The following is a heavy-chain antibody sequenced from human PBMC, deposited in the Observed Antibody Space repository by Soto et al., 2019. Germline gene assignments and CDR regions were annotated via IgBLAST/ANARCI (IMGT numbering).Heavy chain of an antibody. V-gene: IGHV4-39*01. J-gene: IGHJ6*02. CDR2: MYFTGSS. Sequence: PSETLSLTCTLSGGSISISSYYWGWIRQTPGNGLEWIGSMYFTGSSYYNPSLNSRVTISLDTSKNQFSLKLSSLTAEDTAVYFCARHEGSNPFYYGVDVWGQGTTVTVSS. CDR3: ARHEGSNPFYYGVDV. D-gene: IGHD6-13*01. CDR1: GGSISISSYY.